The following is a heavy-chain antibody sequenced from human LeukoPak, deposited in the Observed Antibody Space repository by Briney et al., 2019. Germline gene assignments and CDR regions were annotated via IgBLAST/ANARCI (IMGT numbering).Heavy chain of an antibody. V-gene: IGHV4-59*08. J-gene: IGHJ3*02. CDR2: IYYSGTT. CDR1: GGSISSYY. CDR3: ARTTGNDGFDI. Sequence: PSETLSLTCTVSGGSISSYYWGWIRQPPGKGLEWIGYIYYSGTTNYNPSLKSRVTMSVDTSKNQFSLKLSSVTAADTAVYYCARTTGNDGFDIWGQGTMVSASS. D-gene: IGHD3-9*01.